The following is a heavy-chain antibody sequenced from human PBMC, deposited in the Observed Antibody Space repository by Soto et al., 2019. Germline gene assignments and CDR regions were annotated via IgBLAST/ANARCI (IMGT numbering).Heavy chain of an antibody. J-gene: IGHJ2*01. CDR1: RGTFSSYG. D-gene: IGHD3-3*01. Sequence: QVQLVQSGAEVKKPGSSVNVSCKAPRGTFSSYGINWVRQAPGQGLEWMGGIIPMFGTANYAQKFQGRVTITADKSTSTAYMELSSLRSEDTAVVYCARVGVIEMATIRYFDLWGRGTLVTVSS. CDR2: IIPMFGTA. V-gene: IGHV1-69*14. CDR3: ARVGVIEMATIRYFDL.